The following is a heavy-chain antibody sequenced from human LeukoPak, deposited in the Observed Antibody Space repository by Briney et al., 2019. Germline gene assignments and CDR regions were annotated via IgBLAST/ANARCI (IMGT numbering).Heavy chain of an antibody. Sequence: GGSLRLSCAASGFTFSSYWMSWVRQAPGKGLEWVANIKQDGSEKYYVDSVKGRFTITRDNAKNSLYLQMNSLRAEDTAVYYCASDREYYYGSGSFDYWGQGTLVTVSS. CDR3: ASDREYYYGSGSFDY. J-gene: IGHJ4*02. CDR2: IKQDGSEK. V-gene: IGHV3-7*04. CDR1: GFTFSSYW. D-gene: IGHD3-10*01.